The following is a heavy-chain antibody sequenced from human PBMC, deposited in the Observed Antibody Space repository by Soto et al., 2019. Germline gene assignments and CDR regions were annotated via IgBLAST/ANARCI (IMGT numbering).Heavy chain of an antibody. Sequence: GGSLRLSCAVSGFTVSNFYMTWVRQAPGKGLEWVSVISSGGSTYYADSVKGRFTISRDNSKNTLFLEMNSLRAGDTAVYYCARDTFGGAYDFWHGGQGTLVTVSS. J-gene: IGHJ4*02. CDR3: ARDTFGGAYDFWH. D-gene: IGHD3-3*01. CDR2: ISSGGST. CDR1: GFTVSNFY. V-gene: IGHV3-66*01.